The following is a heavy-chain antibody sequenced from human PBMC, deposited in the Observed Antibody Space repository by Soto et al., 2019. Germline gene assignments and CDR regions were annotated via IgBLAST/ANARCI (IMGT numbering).Heavy chain of an antibody. CDR1: GGSISSSSYY. V-gene: IGHV4-39*01. J-gene: IGHJ3*02. Sequence: SEILSLTCTVSGGSISSSSYYWGWIRQPPGKGLEWIGSIYYSGSTYYNPSLKSRVTISVDTSKNQFSLKLSSVTAADTAVYYCARTIMITFGGVIAIWGQGTMVTVSS. CDR2: IYYSGST. D-gene: IGHD3-16*01. CDR3: ARTIMITFGGVIAI.